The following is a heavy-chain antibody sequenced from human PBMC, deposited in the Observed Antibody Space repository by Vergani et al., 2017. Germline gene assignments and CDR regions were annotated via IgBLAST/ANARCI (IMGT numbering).Heavy chain of an antibody. D-gene: IGHD3-16*02. CDR1: GGSFSDYY. V-gene: IGHV4-34*01. Sequence: QVQLQEWGAGLLKTSETLSLTCGVSGGSFSDYYWSWIRQAPGMGLEWIGEVNHGGSTNYNPSLKSRVSISVDTSKNQFSLQLTSVTAADSALYFCASIAHARTRRKPPPDYWGQGILVTVSS. CDR3: ASIAHARTRRKPPPDY. J-gene: IGHJ4*02. CDR2: VNHGGST.